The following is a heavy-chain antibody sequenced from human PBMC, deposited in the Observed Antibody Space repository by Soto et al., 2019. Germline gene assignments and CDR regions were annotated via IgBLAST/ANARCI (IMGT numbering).Heavy chain of an antibody. CDR1: GFRFSDYA. CDR3: AKEGSLWFGERDKNYSYQYMDG. J-gene: IGHJ6*03. V-gene: IGHV3-30*18. D-gene: IGHD3-10*01. Sequence: QVQLVESGGGVVQPGRSLRLSCAASGFRFSDYAIHWVRQAPRKGLEWVAVISAEGSHQYYAYSVQGRFTISRDKSRNMLYLQMNCLRVDDTAVSYCAKEGSLWFGERDKNYSYQYMDGWGLWTTVSVSS. CDR2: ISAEGSHQ.